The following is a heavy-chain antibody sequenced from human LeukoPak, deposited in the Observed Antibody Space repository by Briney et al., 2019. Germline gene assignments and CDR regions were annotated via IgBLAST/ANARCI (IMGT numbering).Heavy chain of an antibody. CDR1: GGSISSSSYY. V-gene: IGHV4-39*01. Sequence: SETLSLTCTVSGGSISSSSYYWGWIRQPPGKGLEWIGSIYYSGSTYYNPSLKSRVTISVYTSRNQFSLKLSSVTAADTAVYYCARLPWGYYFDYWGQGTLVTASS. D-gene: IGHD3-16*01. CDR2: IYYSGST. J-gene: IGHJ4*02. CDR3: ARLPWGYYFDY.